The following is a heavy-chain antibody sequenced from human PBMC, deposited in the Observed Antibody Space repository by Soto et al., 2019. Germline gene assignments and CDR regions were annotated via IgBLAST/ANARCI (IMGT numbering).Heavy chain of an antibody. J-gene: IGHJ3*02. D-gene: IGHD3-22*01. CDR2: ISYDGSNK. V-gene: IGHV3-30*18. CDR3: AKATYDKAGFDAFDI. CDR1: GFTFSSYG. Sequence: QVQLVESGGGVVQPGRSLRLSCAASGFTFSSYGMHWVRQAPGKGLEWVAVISYDGSNKYYADSVKGRFTISRDNSKNTLYLQRNSRRAEDTAVYYCAKATYDKAGFDAFDIWGQGTMVTVSS.